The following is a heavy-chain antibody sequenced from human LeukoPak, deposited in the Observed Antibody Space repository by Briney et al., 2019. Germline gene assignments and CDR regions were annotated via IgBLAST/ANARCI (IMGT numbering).Heavy chain of an antibody. CDR1: GFTFSSYA. V-gene: IGHV3-30-3*01. D-gene: IGHD6-6*01. Sequence: GSLRLSCAASGFTFSSYAMHWVRQAPGKGLEGVAVISYDGSNKYYADSVKGRFTISRDNSKNTLYLQMNSLRAEDTAVYYCARVTGSSSPDDYWGQGTLVTVSS. CDR3: ARVTGSSSPDDY. J-gene: IGHJ4*02. CDR2: ISYDGSNK.